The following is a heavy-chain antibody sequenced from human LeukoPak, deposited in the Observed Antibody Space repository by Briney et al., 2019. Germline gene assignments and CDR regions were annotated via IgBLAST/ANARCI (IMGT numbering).Heavy chain of an antibody. CDR1: GYTFIGYY. CDR2: INPNSGGT. CDR3: ARANWGERDFDY. Sequence: ASVKVSCKASGYTFIGYYMHWVRQAPGQGLEWMGWINPNSGGTNYAQKFQGRVTMTRDTSISTAYMELSRLRSDDTAVYYCARANWGERDFDYWGQGTLVTVSS. D-gene: IGHD7-27*01. J-gene: IGHJ4*02. V-gene: IGHV1-2*02.